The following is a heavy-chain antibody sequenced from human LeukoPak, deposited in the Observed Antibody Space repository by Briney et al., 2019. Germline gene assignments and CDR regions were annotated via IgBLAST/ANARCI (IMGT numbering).Heavy chain of an antibody. CDR1: RYTFTSYY. J-gene: IGHJ4*02. Sequence: ASVKVSCKASRYTFTSYYIHWVRQAPGQGLEWMGIINPSDGSTGSAQKFQGRVTMTRDTSTSTVYMELSSLRSEDTAVYYCARGYPMDWNYFDYWGQGLLVTVSS. CDR3: ARGYPMDWNYFDY. V-gene: IGHV1-46*01. D-gene: IGHD3/OR15-3a*01. CDR2: INPSDGST.